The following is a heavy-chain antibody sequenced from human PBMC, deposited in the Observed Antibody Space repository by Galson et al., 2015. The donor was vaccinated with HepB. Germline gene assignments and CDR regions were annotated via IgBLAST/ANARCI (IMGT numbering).Heavy chain of an antibody. CDR2: ISGSGGST. CDR1: GFTFSSFA. D-gene: IGHD3-10*01. CDR3: AKSGGGSERTKYGMDV. Sequence: SLRLSCAASGFTFSSFARSWVRQAPGKGLEWVSVISGSGGSTYYADSVKGRFSISRDNSNNTLYVQMNSLRAEDTAVYYCAKSGGGSERTKYGMDVWGQGTTVTVSS. J-gene: IGHJ6*02. V-gene: IGHV3-23*01.